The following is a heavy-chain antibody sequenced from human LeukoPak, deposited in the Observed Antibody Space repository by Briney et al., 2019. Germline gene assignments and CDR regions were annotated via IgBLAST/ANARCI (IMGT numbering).Heavy chain of an antibody. V-gene: IGHV1-18*01. D-gene: IGHD2-15*01. J-gene: IGHJ6*02. Sequence: ASVKVSCKASGGTFSSYAISWVRQAPGQGLEWMGWISAYNGNTNYAQKLQGRVTMTTDTSTSTAYMELRSLRSDDTAVYYCARDLGCSGGSCYLFYYYYGMDVWGQGTTVTVSS. CDR2: ISAYNGNT. CDR3: ARDLGCSGGSCYLFYYYYGMDV. CDR1: GGTFSSYA.